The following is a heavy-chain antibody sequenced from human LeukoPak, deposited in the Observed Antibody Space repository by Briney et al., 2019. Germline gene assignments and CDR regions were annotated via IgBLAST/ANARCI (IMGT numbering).Heavy chain of an antibody. CDR3: AGTYYYDSSGYYHYSL. Sequence: PSETLSLTCTVSGGSISSYYWSWIRQPPGKGLEWIGYIYYSGSTNYNPSLKSRVTISVDTSKNQYSLKLSSVTAADTAVYYCAGTYYYDSSGYYHYSLWGQGTLVTVSS. D-gene: IGHD3-22*01. CDR1: GGSISSYY. J-gene: IGHJ4*02. V-gene: IGHV4-59*01. CDR2: IYYSGST.